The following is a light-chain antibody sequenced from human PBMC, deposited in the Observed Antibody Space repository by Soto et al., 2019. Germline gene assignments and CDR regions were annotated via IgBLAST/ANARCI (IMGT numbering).Light chain of an antibody. CDR3: QQRSNWRVT. V-gene: IGKV3-11*01. CDR1: QSVNIY. J-gene: IGKJ4*01. CDR2: DAS. Sequence: EIVLTQSRGTLSLSPGERASLSCRASQSVNIYLAWYQQKPGQAPRLLIYDASNRATGIPARFSGSGSGTDFTLTISSLEPEYIAVYYCQQRSNWRVTFGGGTKVDIK.